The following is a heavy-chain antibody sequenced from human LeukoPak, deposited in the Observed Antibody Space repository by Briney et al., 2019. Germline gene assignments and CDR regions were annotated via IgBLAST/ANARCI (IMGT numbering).Heavy chain of an antibody. J-gene: IGHJ4*02. Sequence: GASVTVSFKASGYTFTVYYMHWVRQAPGQGREWMGWINPNSGGTNYAQKFQGRVTMTRDTSISTAYMELSRLRSDDTAVYYCARGGGSGHYDSSGYYNSPIDYWGQGTLVTVSS. D-gene: IGHD3-22*01. CDR1: GYTFTVYY. CDR3: ARGGGSGHYDSSGYYNSPIDY. CDR2: INPNSGGT. V-gene: IGHV1-2*02.